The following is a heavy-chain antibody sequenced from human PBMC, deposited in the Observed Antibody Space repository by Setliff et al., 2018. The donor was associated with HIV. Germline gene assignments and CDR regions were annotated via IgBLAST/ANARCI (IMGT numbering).Heavy chain of an antibody. CDR1: GFTFSTYW. J-gene: IGHJ4*02. V-gene: IGHV3-7*05. CDR3: ATDCAVVGGTGSLDS. Sequence: PGGSLRLSCAASGFTFSTYWMSWVRQAPGKGLEWVANIKQDGSEKNYMDSVKGRFTISRDNAKNSLYLQMNSLRVEDTAVYYCATDCAVVGGTGSLDSWGRGTLVTVSS. CDR2: IKQDGSEK. D-gene: IGHD1-26*01.